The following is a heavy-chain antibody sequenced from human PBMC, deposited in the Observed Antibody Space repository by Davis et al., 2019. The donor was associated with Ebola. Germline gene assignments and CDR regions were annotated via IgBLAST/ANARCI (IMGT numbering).Heavy chain of an antibody. Sequence: LRLSCTVSGGSISSGGYYWSWIRQPAGKGLEWIGHIYTSGSTNYNPSLKSRVTISVDTSKNQFSLRLTSVTAADTAVYYCVRAFGSGSYYVWGQGTLVTVSS. V-gene: IGHV4-61*09. CDR1: GGSISSGGYY. J-gene: IGHJ4*02. D-gene: IGHD3-10*01. CDR2: IYTSGST. CDR3: VRAFGSGSYYV.